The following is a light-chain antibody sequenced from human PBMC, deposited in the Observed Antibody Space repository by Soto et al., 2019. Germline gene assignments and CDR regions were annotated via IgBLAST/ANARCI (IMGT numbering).Light chain of an antibody. V-gene: IGLV2-14*03. CDR3: SSYTSSNTYV. Sequence: QSALPRPAYVSGSPGQSITISCTGTSSDVGAYKYVSWYQHHPGKVPQLMIYDVSNRPSGVSDRFSGSKSGNTASLTISGLQAEDEADYYCSSYTSSNTYVFGTGTKVTVL. J-gene: IGLJ1*01. CDR1: SSDVGAYKY. CDR2: DVS.